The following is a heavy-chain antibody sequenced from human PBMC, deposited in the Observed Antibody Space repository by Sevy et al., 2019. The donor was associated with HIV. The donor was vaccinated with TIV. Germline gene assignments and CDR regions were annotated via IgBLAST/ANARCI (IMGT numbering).Heavy chain of an antibody. V-gene: IGHV3-23*01. CDR1: GFTFNSYS. D-gene: IGHD6-13*01. CDR3: AKVQESSSWLVGWFDP. Sequence: GSLRLSCAASGFTFNSYSMTWVRQAPGKGLDWVSGISGSGGSTYYADSVKGLFTISRDNSKNTLYLQMNSLRAEDTAVYYCAKVQESSSWLVGWFDPWGQGTLVTVSS. J-gene: IGHJ5*02. CDR2: ISGSGGST.